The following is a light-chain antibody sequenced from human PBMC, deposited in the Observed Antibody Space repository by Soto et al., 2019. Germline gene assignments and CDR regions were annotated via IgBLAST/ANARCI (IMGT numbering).Light chain of an antibody. V-gene: IGLV2-11*01. J-gene: IGLJ2*01. CDR2: DVS. Sequence: QSVLTQPRSVSGSPGQSVTISCTGTSSDVGGYNYVSWYQHHPGKAPKLMIYDVSKRPSGVPDRFSGSKSGNTASLTISGLQAEDEADYYCCSYAGSYTVVFGGGTKVTVL. CDR3: CSYAGSYTVV. CDR1: SSDVGGYNY.